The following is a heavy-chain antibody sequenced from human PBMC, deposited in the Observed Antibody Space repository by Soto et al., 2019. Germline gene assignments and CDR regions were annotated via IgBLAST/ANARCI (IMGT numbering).Heavy chain of an antibody. J-gene: IGHJ6*02. CDR1: GFTFSSYG. D-gene: IGHD6-19*01. CDR3: AKDQGVGSGWHLYYYGMDV. V-gene: IGHV3-30*18. CDR2: ISYDGSNK. Sequence: GGSLRLSCAASGFTFSSYGMHWVRQAPGKGLEWVAVISYDGSNKYYADSVKGRFTISRDNSKNTLYLKMNSLRAEDTAVYFCAKDQGVGSGWHLYYYGMDVWGQWTTVTVPS.